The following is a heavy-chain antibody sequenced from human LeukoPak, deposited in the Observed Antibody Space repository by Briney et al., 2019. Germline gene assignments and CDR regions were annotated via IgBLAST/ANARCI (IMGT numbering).Heavy chain of an antibody. J-gene: IGHJ4*02. Sequence: PGGSLRLSCAASGFTFSSYEMNWVRQAPGKGLEWVSYISSSGSTIYYADSVKGRFTISRDNAKNSLYLQMNSLRAEDTAVYYCARDGRGGTYYDYVWGSYRGPFDYWGQGTLVTVSS. CDR2: ISSSGSTI. CDR1: GFTFSSYE. D-gene: IGHD3-16*02. V-gene: IGHV3-48*03. CDR3: ARDGRGGTYYDYVWGSYRGPFDY.